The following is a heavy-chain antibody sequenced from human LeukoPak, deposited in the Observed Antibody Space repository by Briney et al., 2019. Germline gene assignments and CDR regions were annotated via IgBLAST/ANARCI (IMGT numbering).Heavy chain of an antibody. D-gene: IGHD3-22*01. CDR2: ISGSGGST. CDR3: VKDLYYDNSGYYSGAFDY. CDR1: GFTFNNYG. V-gene: IGHV3-23*01. Sequence: GGSLRLSCAASGFTFNNYGMSWVRQAPGKGLEWVSAISGSGGSTFYADSVKGRFTISRDNSKNTLFLQMSSLRVEDTAVYYCVKDLYYDNSGYYSGAFDYWGQGTLVTVSS. J-gene: IGHJ4*02.